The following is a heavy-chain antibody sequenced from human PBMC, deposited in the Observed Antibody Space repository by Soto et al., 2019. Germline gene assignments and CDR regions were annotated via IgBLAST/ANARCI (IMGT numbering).Heavy chain of an antibody. J-gene: IGHJ6*02. CDR1: GFTFSSYG. D-gene: IGHD5-18*01. CDR2: ISYDGSNK. V-gene: IGHV3-30*18. CDR3: AKDRGGAIQLWLIGAGGYYGMDV. Sequence: QVQLVESGGGVVQPGRSLRLSCAASGFTFSSYGMHWVRQAPGKGLEWVAVISYDGSNKYYAESVKGRFTISRDNSKNTLYLQRNSLRAEDTAVYYCAKDRGGAIQLWLIGAGGYYGMDVWGQGTTVTVSS.